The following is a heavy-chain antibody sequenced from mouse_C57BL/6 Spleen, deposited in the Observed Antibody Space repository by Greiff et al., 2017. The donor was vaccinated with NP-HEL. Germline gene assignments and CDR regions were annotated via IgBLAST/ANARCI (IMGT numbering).Heavy chain of an antibody. V-gene: IGHV2-6-1*01. J-gene: IGHJ1*03. CDR3: ARHDYDYEGYFDV. D-gene: IGHD2-4*01. CDR2: IWSDGST. CDR1: GFSLTSYG. Sequence: VKLMESGPGLVAPSQSLSITCTVSGFSLTSYGVHWVRQPPGKGLEWLVVIWSDGSTTYNSALKSRLSISKDNSKSQVFLKMNSLQTDDTAMYYCARHDYDYEGYFDVWGTGTTVTVSS.